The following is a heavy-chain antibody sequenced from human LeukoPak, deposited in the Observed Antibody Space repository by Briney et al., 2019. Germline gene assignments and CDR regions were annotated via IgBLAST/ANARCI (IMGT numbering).Heavy chain of an antibody. V-gene: IGHV3-30*04. CDR1: GFTFSGYA. CDR2: ISYDGSNK. D-gene: IGHD6-19*01. Sequence: PGGSLRLSCAASGFTFSGYAMHWVRQAPGKGLEWVAIISYDGSNKYYADSVKGRFSISRDNSKNMLYLQMSSLRAEDTGVYYCARGGSGWYVDYWGQGTLVTVSS. CDR3: ARGGSGWYVDY. J-gene: IGHJ4*02.